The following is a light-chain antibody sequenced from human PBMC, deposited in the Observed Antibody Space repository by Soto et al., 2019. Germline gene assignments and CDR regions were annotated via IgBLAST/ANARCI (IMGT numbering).Light chain of an antibody. CDR2: DDT. J-gene: IGLJ2*01. CDR1: NIGSKR. V-gene: IGLV3-21*02. CDR3: HVWSSISDVV. Sequence: SSVLTQPPSVSVAPGQTARITCGGDNIGSKRVQWYQQRPGQAPVVVVHDDTGRPSGIPERFSGSNSGNTATLTITRVEAGDEADYYCHVWSSISDVVFGGGTKVTVL.